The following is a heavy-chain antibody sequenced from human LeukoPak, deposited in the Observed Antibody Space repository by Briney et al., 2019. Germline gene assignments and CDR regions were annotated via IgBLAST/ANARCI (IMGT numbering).Heavy chain of an antibody. J-gene: IGHJ4*02. Sequence: SVKVSCKASGGTFSSYAISWVRQAPGQGLEWMGGIIPIFGTANYAQKFQGRVTITTDESTSTAYMELSSLRSEDTAVYYCARDGNYVNSSGCYYFDYWGQGTLVTVSS. D-gene: IGHD3-22*01. CDR1: GGTFSSYA. CDR3: ARDGNYVNSSGCYYFDY. V-gene: IGHV1-69*05. CDR2: IIPIFGTA.